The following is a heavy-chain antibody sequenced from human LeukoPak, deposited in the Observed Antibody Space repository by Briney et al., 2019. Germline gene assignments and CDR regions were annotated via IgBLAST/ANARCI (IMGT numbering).Heavy chain of an antibody. CDR1: GDTLTSYG. J-gene: IGHJ6*02. CDR2: ICAYNGNT. CDR3: AAPLDILTPPYYYYYGMDV. Sequence: AAVRVSCMDPGDTLTSYGISWVRQALGQGLEWMGRICAYNGNTNYAQKLQGRVTMTTDTSTSTAYMELRSLRSDDTAVYYCAAPLDILTPPYYYYYGMDVWGQGTTVTVSS. D-gene: IGHD3-9*01. V-gene: IGHV1-18*01.